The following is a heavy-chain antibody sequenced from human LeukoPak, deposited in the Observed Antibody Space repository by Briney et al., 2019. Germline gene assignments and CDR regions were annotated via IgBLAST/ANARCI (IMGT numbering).Heavy chain of an antibody. Sequence: GESLRLSCAASGFTFSSYGMHWVRQAPGKGLEWVAFIRYDGSNKYYADSVKGRFTISRDNSKNTLYLQMNSLRAEDTAVYYCAKDGYSSGWYSGYFDYWGQGTLVTVSS. CDR2: IRYDGSNK. V-gene: IGHV3-30*02. CDR3: AKDGYSSGWYSGYFDY. D-gene: IGHD6-19*01. J-gene: IGHJ4*02. CDR1: GFTFSSYG.